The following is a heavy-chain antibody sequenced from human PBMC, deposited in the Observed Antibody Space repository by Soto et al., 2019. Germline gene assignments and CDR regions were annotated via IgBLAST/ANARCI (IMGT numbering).Heavy chain of an antibody. CDR3: ARGAGSYFRRVVGAFDI. J-gene: IGHJ3*02. CDR2: IKQDGSEK. V-gene: IGHV3-7*04. D-gene: IGHD3-10*01. CDR1: GFTFSSYW. Sequence: GTLRMFAGASGFTFSSYWMTLVRQAPGRGLEWVANIKQDGSEKFYVDSVKGRFTISRDNAKNSLYMQMNSLRAEDTAVYYCARGAGSYFRRVVGAFDIWGQGTMVTVSS.